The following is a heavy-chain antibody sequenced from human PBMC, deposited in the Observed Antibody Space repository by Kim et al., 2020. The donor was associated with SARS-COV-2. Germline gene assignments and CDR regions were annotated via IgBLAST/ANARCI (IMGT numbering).Heavy chain of an antibody. J-gene: IGHJ6*02. Sequence: GGSLRLSCAASGFTFSSYWMSWVRQAPGKGLEWVANIKQDGSEKYYVDSVKGRFTISRDNAKNSLYLQMNSLRAEDTAVYYCARERRRDIVATINGMDVWGQGTTVTVSS. CDR3: ARERRRDIVATINGMDV. D-gene: IGHD5-12*01. V-gene: IGHV3-7*03. CDR2: IKQDGSEK. CDR1: GFTFSSYW.